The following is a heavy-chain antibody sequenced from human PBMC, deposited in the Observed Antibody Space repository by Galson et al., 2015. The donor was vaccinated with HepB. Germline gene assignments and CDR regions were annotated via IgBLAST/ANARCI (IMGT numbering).Heavy chain of an antibody. Sequence: QSGAEVKKPGESLRISCKGSGYSFTSYWISWVRQMPGKGLEWMGRIDPSDSYTNYSPSFQGHVTISADKSISTAYLQWSSLKASDTAMYYCARHGVVVVPAAISTVWFDPWGQGTLVTVSS. V-gene: IGHV5-10-1*01. J-gene: IGHJ5*02. CDR2: IDPSDSYT. CDR3: ARHGVVVVPAAISTVWFDP. CDR1: GYSFTSYW. D-gene: IGHD2-2*01.